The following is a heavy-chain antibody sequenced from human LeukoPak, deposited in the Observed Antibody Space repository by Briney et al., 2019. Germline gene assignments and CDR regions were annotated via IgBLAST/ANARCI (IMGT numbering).Heavy chain of an antibody. CDR1: GSTVSSNY. Sequence: TGASLRLSCAASGSTVSSNYMSWVRQAPGKGLEWVSVIYSGGSTYYADSVKGRFTISRDNSKNTLYLQMNSLRAEDMAVYYRARSSLYCSSASCYGYYGMDVWGKGTTVAVSS. CDR2: IYSGGST. V-gene: IGHV3-53*01. D-gene: IGHD2-2*01. CDR3: ARSSLYCSSASCYGYYGMDV. J-gene: IGHJ6*04.